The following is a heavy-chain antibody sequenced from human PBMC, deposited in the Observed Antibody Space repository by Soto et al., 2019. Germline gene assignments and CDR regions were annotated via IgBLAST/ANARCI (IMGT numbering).Heavy chain of an antibody. V-gene: IGHV4-31*03. J-gene: IGHJ4*02. Sequence: QVQLQESGPGLVKPSQTLSLTCTVSGGSISSGGYYWGWIRQHPGKGLEWIGYIYYSGSTYYNPALERRVTISVDTSKNQVSLKLSSVTAADTAVYYCAREGDGYNNFDYWGQGTLVTVSS. CDR1: GGSISSGGYY. CDR2: IYYSGST. D-gene: IGHD5-12*01. CDR3: AREGDGYNNFDY.